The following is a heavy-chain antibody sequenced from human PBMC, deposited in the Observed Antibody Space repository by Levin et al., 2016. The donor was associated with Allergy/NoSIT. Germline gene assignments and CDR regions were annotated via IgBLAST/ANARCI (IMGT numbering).Heavy chain of an antibody. CDR3: ARRLWIGAGTSDAFDV. J-gene: IGHJ3*01. Sequence: SGPTLVKPTETLTLTCTFSGFSLRTRGMSVSWIRQPPGKALEWLALTFWDEETRYNPSLKTRLTITKDSSKTHVLLLMTTMDPMDTATYYCARRLWIGAGTSDAFDVWGQGTTVTVSS. CDR2: TFWDEET. D-gene: IGHD3-10*01. V-gene: IGHV2-5*08. CDR1: GFSLRTRGMS.